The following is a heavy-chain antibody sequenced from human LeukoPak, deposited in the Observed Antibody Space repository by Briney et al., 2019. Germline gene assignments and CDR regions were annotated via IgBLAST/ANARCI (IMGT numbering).Heavy chain of an antibody. CDR2: IYPGDSDT. V-gene: IGHV5-51*01. CDR3: ARWGFVVVPAAWSDY. J-gene: IGHJ4*02. Sequence: GESVQISCKGSGYSFTSYGIGWVRQMPGKGLGWMGIIYPGDSDTRYSPSFQGQVTISADKSISTAYLQWSSLKASDTAMYYCARWGFVVVPAAWSDYWGQGTLVTVSS. CDR1: GYSFTSYG. D-gene: IGHD2-2*01.